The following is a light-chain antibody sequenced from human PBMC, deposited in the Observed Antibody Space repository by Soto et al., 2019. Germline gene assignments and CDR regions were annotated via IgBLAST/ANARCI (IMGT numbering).Light chain of an antibody. V-gene: IGKV3-20*01. J-gene: IGKJ4*01. CDR1: QSVSSTNY. CDR2: GAS. CDR3: RQYDNSGPLT. Sequence: EIVLTQSPGTLSLSLGERATLSCRASQSVSSTNYLARYQQKPGQAPRLLIYGASNRATGIPARFSGSGSATEFTPTIIRAEPDDLAVNYCRQYDNSGPLTFGGGTKVEIK.